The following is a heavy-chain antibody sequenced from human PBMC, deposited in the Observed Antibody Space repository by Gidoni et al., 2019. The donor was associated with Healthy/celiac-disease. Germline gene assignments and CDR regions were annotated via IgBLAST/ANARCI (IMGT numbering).Heavy chain of an antibody. D-gene: IGHD3-3*01. J-gene: IGHJ4*02. CDR3: ANQRDWSGYYTSDY. CDR1: GFTFSSYA. CDR2: ISGSGGST. V-gene: IGHV3-23*04. Sequence: EVQLVESGGGLVQPGGSLRLSCAASGFTFSSYAMSWVRQAPGKGLEWVSAISGSGGSTYYADSVKGRFTISRDNAKNTLYLQMNSLRAEDTAVYYCANQRDWSGYYTSDYWGQGTLVTVSS.